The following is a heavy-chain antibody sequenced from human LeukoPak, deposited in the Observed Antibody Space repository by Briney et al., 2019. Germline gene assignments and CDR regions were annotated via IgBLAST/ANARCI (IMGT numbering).Heavy chain of an antibody. J-gene: IGHJ4*02. CDR2: ISSSGSTI. CDR3: ARGAYDFDS. V-gene: IGHV3-48*03. Sequence: GGSLRLSCAASGFTFNSYEMNGVRQAPGKGLEWVSYISSSGSTIYYADSVKGRFTISRDNAKNSLYLQMNSLRAEDTAVYYCARGAYDFDSWGQGTLVTVSS. D-gene: IGHD5-12*01. CDR1: GFTFNSYE.